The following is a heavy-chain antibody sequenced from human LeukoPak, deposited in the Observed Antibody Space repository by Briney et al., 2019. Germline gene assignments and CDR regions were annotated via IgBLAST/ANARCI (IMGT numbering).Heavy chain of an antibody. CDR3: AKLTGMFSY. CDR1: GFTFTTYA. J-gene: IGHJ4*02. CDR2: ISSSGGST. Sequence: GGSLRLSCAASGFTFTTYAMSWVRQAPGKGLEWVSSISSSGGSTHYADSVKGRFTISRDNSKNTLYVQMNSLRAEDTAVYYCAKLTGMFSYWGQGALVTVSS. D-gene: IGHD1-20*01. V-gene: IGHV3-23*01.